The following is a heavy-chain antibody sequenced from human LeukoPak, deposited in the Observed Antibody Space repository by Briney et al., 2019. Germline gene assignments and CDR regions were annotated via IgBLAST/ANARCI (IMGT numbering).Heavy chain of an antibody. D-gene: IGHD6-6*01. CDR1: GYTFTSYD. Sequence: ASVKVSCKASGYTFTSYDINWVRQATGQGLEWMGWMNPNSGNTGYAQKFQGRVSITRNTSISTAYMELSSLRSEDTAVYYCARVKRIAARLKGYYMDVWGKGTTVTVSS. CDR2: MNPNSGNT. J-gene: IGHJ6*03. CDR3: ARVKRIAARLKGYYMDV. V-gene: IGHV1-8*03.